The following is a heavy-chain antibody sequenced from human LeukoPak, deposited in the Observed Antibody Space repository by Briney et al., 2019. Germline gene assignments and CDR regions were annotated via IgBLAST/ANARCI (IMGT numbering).Heavy chain of an antibody. D-gene: IGHD3-3*01. CDR2: IKSKTDGGTT. J-gene: IGHJ4*02. CDR3: TTELPKIWSGYAPFDY. CDR1: GFTFSNAW. Sequence: PGGSLRLSCAASGFTFSNAWMSWVRQAPGKGLEWVGRIKSKTDGGTTDYAAPVKGRFTISRDDSKNTLYLQMNSLKTEDTAVYYCTTELPKIWSGYAPFDYWGQGTLVPSPQ. V-gene: IGHV3-15*01.